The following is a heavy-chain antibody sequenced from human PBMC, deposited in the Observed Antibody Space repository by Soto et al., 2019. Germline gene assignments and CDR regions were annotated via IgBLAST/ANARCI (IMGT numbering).Heavy chain of an antibody. V-gene: IGHV3-30-3*01. D-gene: IGHD2-2*01. CDR2: ISYDGSNK. J-gene: IGHJ4*02. Sequence: GSLRLSCAASGFTFSSYAMHWVRQATGKGLEWVAVISYDGSNKYYADSVKGRFTISRDNSKNTLYLQMNSLRAEDTAVYYCARAKYCSSTSCSLPFDYWGQGTLVTVSS. CDR1: GFTFSSYA. CDR3: ARAKYCSSTSCSLPFDY.